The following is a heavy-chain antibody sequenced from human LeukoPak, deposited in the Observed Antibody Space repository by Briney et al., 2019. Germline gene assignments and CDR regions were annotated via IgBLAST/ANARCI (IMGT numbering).Heavy chain of an antibody. V-gene: IGHV3-7*01. D-gene: IGHD3-3*01. CDR1: GFIFSASW. Sequence: GGSLRLSCAASGFIFSASWMMWVRQAPGKGLEWVASMYPDGSEVFYVDSVRGRFTISRDNPESSLYLQMNSLRAEDTALYYRTRNRAFDSLDYWGQGTLVTVST. CDR2: MYPDGSEV. CDR3: TRNRAFDSLDY. J-gene: IGHJ4*02.